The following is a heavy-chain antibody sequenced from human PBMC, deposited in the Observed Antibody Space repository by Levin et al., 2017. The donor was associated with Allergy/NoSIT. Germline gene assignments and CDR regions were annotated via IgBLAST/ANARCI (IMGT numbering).Heavy chain of an antibody. CDR1: GYTFTSYG. Sequence: WASVKVSCKASGYTFTSYGISWVRQAPGQGLEWMGWISAYNGNTNYAQKLQGRVTMTTDTSTSTAYMELRSLRSDDTAVYYCARPSSSWPNDAFDIWGQGTMVTVSS. V-gene: IGHV1-18*01. CDR2: ISAYNGNT. CDR3: ARPSSSWPNDAFDI. D-gene: IGHD6-13*01. J-gene: IGHJ3*02.